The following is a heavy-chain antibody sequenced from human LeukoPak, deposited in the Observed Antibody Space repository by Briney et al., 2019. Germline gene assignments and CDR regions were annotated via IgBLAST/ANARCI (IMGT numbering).Heavy chain of an antibody. CDR1: GYTFTSYD. J-gene: IGHJ5*02. D-gene: IGHD2-2*02. V-gene: IGHV1-8*01. CDR3: ARGPFCSTSCYTDNWFDP. Sequence: ASVKVSCKASGYTFTSYDINWVRQATGQGLEWMGWMNPNSGNTGYAQKFQGRVTITADESTSTAYMELSSLRSEDTAVYYCARGPFCSTSCYTDNWFDPWGQGTLVTVSS. CDR2: MNPNSGNT.